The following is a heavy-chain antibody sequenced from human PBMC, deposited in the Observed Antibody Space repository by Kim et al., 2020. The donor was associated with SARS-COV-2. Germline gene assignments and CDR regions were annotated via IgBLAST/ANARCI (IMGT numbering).Heavy chain of an antibody. D-gene: IGHD3-22*01. CDR3: ARDQFHRYDSSGYGFDY. CDR1: GFTFSSYA. V-gene: IGHV3-30*04. CDR2: ISYDGSNK. Sequence: GGSLRLSCAASGFTFSSYAMHWVRQAPGKGLEWVAVISYDGSNKYYADSVKGRFTISRDNSKNTLYLQMNSLRAEDTAVYYCARDQFHRYDSSGYGFDYWGQGTLVTVSS. J-gene: IGHJ4*02.